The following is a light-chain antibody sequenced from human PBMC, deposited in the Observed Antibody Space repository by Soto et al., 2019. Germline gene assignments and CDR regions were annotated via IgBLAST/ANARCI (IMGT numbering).Light chain of an antibody. CDR1: QSVSNRY. V-gene: IGKV3-11*01. CDR2: GAS. CDR3: QQRSNWPPTWT. J-gene: IGKJ1*01. Sequence: IVLTQSPGTLSLSPGERATLSCWASQSVSNRYLAWYQQKPGQAPRLLIYGASNRATGIPARFSGSGSGTDFTLTISSLEPEDFAVYYCQQRSNWPPTWTFGQGTKVDIK.